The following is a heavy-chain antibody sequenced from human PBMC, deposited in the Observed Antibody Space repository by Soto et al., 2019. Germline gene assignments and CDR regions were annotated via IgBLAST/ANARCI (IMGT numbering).Heavy chain of an antibody. CDR2: ISYDGSNK. V-gene: IGHV3-30*18. CDR1: GFTFSSYG. D-gene: IGHD3-22*01. Sequence: AGGSLRLSCAASGFTFSSYGMHWVRQAPGKGLEWVAVISYDGSNKYYADSVKGRFTISRDNSKNTLYLQMNSLRAEDTAVYYCAKGRTYYYDSSGYSLGAFDIWGQGTMVTVSS. J-gene: IGHJ3*02. CDR3: AKGRTYYYDSSGYSLGAFDI.